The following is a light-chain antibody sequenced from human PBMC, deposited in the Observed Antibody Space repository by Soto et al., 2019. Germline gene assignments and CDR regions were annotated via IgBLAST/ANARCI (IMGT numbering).Light chain of an antibody. CDR1: QSVSSSY. Sequence: EIALTRSPGTLSLSPGERSTLSCRASQSVSSSYLAWYQQKPGQAPRLLIYGASSRATGIPDRFSGSGSGTDFTLTISRLEPEDFAVYYCQQYGSSPWTFGQGTKVDIK. CDR3: QQYGSSPWT. J-gene: IGKJ1*01. V-gene: IGKV3-20*01. CDR2: GAS.